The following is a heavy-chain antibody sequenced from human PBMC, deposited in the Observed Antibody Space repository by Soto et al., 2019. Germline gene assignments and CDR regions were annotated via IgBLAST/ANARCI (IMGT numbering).Heavy chain of an antibody. V-gene: IGHV3-30*18. CDR2: ISYDGSNK. Sequence: GESLRLSCAASGFTFSSYGMHWVRQAPGKGLEWVAVISYDGSNKYYADSVKGRFTISRDNSKNTLYLQMNSLRAEDTAVYYCAKAGSGSFFDYWGQGTLVTVSS. J-gene: IGHJ4*02. CDR1: GFTFSSYG. CDR3: AKAGSGSFFDY. D-gene: IGHD1-26*01.